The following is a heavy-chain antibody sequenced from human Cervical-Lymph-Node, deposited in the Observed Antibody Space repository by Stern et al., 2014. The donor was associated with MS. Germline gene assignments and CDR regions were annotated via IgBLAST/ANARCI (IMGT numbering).Heavy chain of an antibody. D-gene: IGHD4-17*01. V-gene: IGHV5-51*01. CDR2: IYPGDSDT. CDR1: GYSFTANW. Sequence: EVQLEESGAEVKKPGESLKISCKGSGYSFTANWIAWVRQMPGKGLEWMGIIYPGDSDTRYSRSFKGQVAISADKSIGPAYLQWGSLKASDTAMYYCARDYGDYAFDYWGQGTLVTVSS. J-gene: IGHJ4*02. CDR3: ARDYGDYAFDY.